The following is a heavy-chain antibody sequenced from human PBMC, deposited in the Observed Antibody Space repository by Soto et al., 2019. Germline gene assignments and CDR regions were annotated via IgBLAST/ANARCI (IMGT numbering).Heavy chain of an antibody. CDR2: IYYSGST. J-gene: IGHJ3*02. V-gene: IGHV4-31*03. Sequence: QVQLQESGPGLVKPSQTLSLTCTVSGGSISSGGYYWSWIRQHPGKGLEWIGYIYYSGSTYYNPSLQRRVTISVDTSKDQFSLKLSSVTAADTAVYYCARAIGNDYGDYGGPDAFDIWGQGTMVTVSS. D-gene: IGHD4-17*01. CDR1: GGSISSGGYY. CDR3: ARAIGNDYGDYGGPDAFDI.